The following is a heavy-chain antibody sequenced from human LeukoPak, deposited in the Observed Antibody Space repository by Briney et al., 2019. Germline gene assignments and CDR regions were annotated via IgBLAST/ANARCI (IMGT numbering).Heavy chain of an antibody. CDR3: ARPVSGSYYSPSHFDY. CDR2: IYPGDSDT. V-gene: IGHV5-51*01. CDR1: GYSFTSYW. D-gene: IGHD1-26*01. J-gene: IGHJ4*02. Sequence: GESLKISCKGSGYSFTSYWIGWVRQMPGKGLELMGIIYPGDSDTRYSPSFQGQVTISADKSISTAYLQWSSLKASDTAMYYCARPVSGSYYSPSHFDYWGQGTLDTVSS.